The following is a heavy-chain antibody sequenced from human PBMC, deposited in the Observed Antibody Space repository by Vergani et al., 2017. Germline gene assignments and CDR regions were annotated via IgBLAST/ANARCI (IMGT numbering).Heavy chain of an antibody. V-gene: IGHV1-24*01. D-gene: IGHD3-22*01. J-gene: IGHJ4*02. Sequence: QVQLVQFGSEVRKPGASVKVSCQVSGYSLTELTIHWVRQAPGKGLEWMGGFDPEHGEVTSAHHIQGRVTMTEDRSTDTAYMEVSSLRPEDTALYYCAIVTDYDDSSGYYLDYWGQGTLVTVSS. CDR1: GYSLTELT. CDR2: FDPEHGEV. CDR3: AIVTDYDDSSGYYLDY.